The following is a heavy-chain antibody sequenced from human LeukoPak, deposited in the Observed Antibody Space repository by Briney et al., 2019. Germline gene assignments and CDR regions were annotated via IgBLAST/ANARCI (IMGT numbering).Heavy chain of an antibody. CDR3: ARAVTRPVAGTFDY. CDR2: INPNSGGT. V-gene: IGHV1-2*02. J-gene: IGHJ4*02. Sequence: ASVKVSCKASGYTFTGYYMHWVRQAPGQGLEWMGWINPNSGGTNYAQKFQGRVTMTRDTSISTAYMELSRLRSDDTAVYYCARAVTRPVAGTFDYWGQGTLVTVSS. CDR1: GYTFTGYY. D-gene: IGHD6-19*01.